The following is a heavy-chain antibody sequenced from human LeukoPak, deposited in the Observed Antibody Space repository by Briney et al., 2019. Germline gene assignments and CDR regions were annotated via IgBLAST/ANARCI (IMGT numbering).Heavy chain of an antibody. D-gene: IGHD2-15*01. J-gene: IGHJ6*03. CDR1: GGSFSGYY. V-gene: IGHV4-34*01. Sequence: PSETLSLTCAVYGGSFSGYYWSWIRQPPGKGLEWIGEINHSGSTNYNPSLKSRATISVDTSKNQFSLKLSSVTAADTAVYYCARVPGTYCSGGSCYFRTYYYYYMDVWGKGTTVTVSS. CDR2: INHSGST. CDR3: ARVPGTYCSGGSCYFRTYYYYYMDV.